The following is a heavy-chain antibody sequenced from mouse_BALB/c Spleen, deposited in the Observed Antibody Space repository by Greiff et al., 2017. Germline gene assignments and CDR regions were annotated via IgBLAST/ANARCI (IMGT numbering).Heavy chain of an antibody. CDR2: ISSGGST. V-gene: IGHV5-6-5*01. CDR3: ARGYGNYEPWFAY. CDR1: GFTFSSYA. D-gene: IGHD2-1*01. Sequence: EVNLVESGGGLVKPGGSLKLSCAASGFTFSSYAMSWVRQTPEKRLEWVASISSGGSTYYPDSVKGRFTISRDNARNILYLQMSSLRSEDTAMYYCARGYGNYEPWFAYWGQGTLVTVSA. J-gene: IGHJ3*01.